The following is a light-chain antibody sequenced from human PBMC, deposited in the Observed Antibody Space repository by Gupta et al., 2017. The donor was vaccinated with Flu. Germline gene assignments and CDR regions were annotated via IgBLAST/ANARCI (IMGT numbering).Light chain of an antibody. CDR2: DIS. CDR1: PTVDTY. J-gene: IGKJ1*01. V-gene: IGKV3-11*01. Sequence: PGERATLSCRASPTVDTYLAWYQQKPGQAPRLLIYDISTRATGIPGRFSGSGSGTDFTLTISSLEPEDFAVYYCQQGRSSWTFGQGTRVEMK. CDR3: QQGRSSWT.